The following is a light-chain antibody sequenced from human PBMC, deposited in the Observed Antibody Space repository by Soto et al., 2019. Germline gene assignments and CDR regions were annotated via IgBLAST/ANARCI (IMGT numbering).Light chain of an antibody. CDR2: DAS. J-gene: IGKJ2*01. Sequence: DIQMTQSPSTLSASVGDRVTITCRASQSIRSWLAWYQQKPGKAPKLLIFDASTLESGVPSRFGGSGSGTEFTLNISSLQPDDFATYYCQQYNSYSQTFGQGTKVDI. CDR1: QSIRSW. V-gene: IGKV1-5*01. CDR3: QQYNSYSQT.